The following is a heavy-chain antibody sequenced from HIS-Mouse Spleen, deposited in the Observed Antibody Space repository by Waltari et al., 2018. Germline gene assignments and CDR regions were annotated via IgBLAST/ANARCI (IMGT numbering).Heavy chain of an antibody. J-gene: IGHJ4*02. V-gene: IGHV3-30-3*01. CDR2: ISYDGSNK. D-gene: IGHD7-27*01. CDR1: GFTFSSYA. Sequence: QVQLVESGGGVVQPGRSLRLSCAASGFTFSSYAMHWVRQAPGKGLEWVAVISYDGSNKYYADSVKGRFTISRDKSKNTLYLQMNSLRAEDTAVYYCARGCRLGIRKFFDYWAREPWSPSPQ. CDR3: ARGCRLGIRKFFDY.